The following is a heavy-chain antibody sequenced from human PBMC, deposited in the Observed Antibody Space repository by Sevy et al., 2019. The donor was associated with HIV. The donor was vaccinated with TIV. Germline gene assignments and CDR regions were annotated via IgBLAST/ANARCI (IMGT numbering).Heavy chain of an antibody. CDR3: AKEGVPESSGYYRDLYS. CDR2: ISSDGSDT. D-gene: IGHD6-19*01. V-gene: IGHV3-30*18. Sequence: GGSLRLSCEASGFTFSTSGMHWVRQAPGKGLEWVTLISSDGSDTSYSDSVKGRFTVSRDNSENTVFLQMDSLRPDDTTRDYCAKEGVPESSGYYRDLYSWGQGTLVTVSS. J-gene: IGHJ5*02. CDR1: GFTFSTSG.